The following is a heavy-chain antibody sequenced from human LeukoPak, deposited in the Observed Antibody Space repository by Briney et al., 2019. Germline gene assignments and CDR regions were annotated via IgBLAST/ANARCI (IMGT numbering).Heavy chain of an antibody. V-gene: IGHV3-73*01. Sequence: GGSLRLSCAASGFTFSGSAMHWVRQASGKGLEWVGRIRSKANSYATAYAASVKGRFTVSRDDSRNTAYLQMNSLKTEDTAVYYCSSSLWFGELLKAFDLWGRGTLVTVSS. J-gene: IGHJ2*01. CDR1: GFTFSGSA. CDR3: SSSLWFGELLKAFDL. D-gene: IGHD3-10*01. CDR2: IRSKANSYAT.